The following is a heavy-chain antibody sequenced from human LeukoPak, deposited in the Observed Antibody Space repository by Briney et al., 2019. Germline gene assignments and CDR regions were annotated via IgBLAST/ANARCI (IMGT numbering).Heavy chain of an antibody. Sequence: SVKVSCKASGGTFSSYAISWVRQAPGQGLEWMGRIIPILGIANYAQKFQGRVTITADKSTSTAYMELSSLRSEDTAVYYCAREYSHSYHYYGMDVWGQGTTVTVSS. CDR2: IIPILGIA. D-gene: IGHD6-13*01. J-gene: IGHJ6*02. CDR1: GGTFSSYA. V-gene: IGHV1-69*04. CDR3: AREYSHSYHYYGMDV.